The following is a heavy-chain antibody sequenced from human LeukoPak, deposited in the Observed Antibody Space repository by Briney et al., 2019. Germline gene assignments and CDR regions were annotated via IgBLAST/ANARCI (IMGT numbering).Heavy chain of an antibody. CDR3: ARLDYGGNSGDY. CDR2: FYHSGNT. Sequence: SETLSLTCTVSGGSISSGSYYWSWIRQPPGKGLEWIGSFYHSGNTYYNPSLRGRVTISVDTSKNQFSLKLSSVTAADTAVYYCARLDYGGNSGDYWGQGTLVTVSS. V-gene: IGHV4-39*07. J-gene: IGHJ4*02. D-gene: IGHD4-23*01. CDR1: GGSISSGSYY.